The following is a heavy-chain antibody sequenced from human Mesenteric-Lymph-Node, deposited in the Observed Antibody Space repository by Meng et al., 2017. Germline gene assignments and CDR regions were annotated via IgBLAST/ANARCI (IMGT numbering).Heavy chain of an antibody. J-gene: IGHJ4*02. V-gene: IGHV4-34*01. CDR2: IDHSGST. CDR1: GGSFSRYY. Sequence: GSLRLSCAVYGGSFSRYYWSWIRQPPGNGLEWLGEIDHSGSTNYNPSLKSRVTISVDTAMNQFSLQLTSVTAADTAVYFCAKGRRTKWFGDGKYYFDSWGQGTLVTVSS. D-gene: IGHD3-10*01. CDR3: AKGRRTKWFGDGKYYFDS.